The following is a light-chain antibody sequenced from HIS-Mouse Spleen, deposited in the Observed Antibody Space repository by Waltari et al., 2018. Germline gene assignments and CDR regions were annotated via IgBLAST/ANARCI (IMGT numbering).Light chain of an antibody. Sequence: EIVLTQSPCTLSLSPGESAHLSCRASQSVSSSYLARYQQKAGQAPRLLIYGASTRATGIPDRFSGSGSGTDFTLTISRLEPEDFAVYYCQQYGSSPRLTFGGGTKVEIK. V-gene: IGKV3-20*01. CDR3: QQYGSSPRLT. CDR1: QSVSSSY. J-gene: IGKJ4*01. CDR2: GAS.